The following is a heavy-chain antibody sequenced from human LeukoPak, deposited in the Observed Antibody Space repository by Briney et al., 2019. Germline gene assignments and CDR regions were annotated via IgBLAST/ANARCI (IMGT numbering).Heavy chain of an antibody. CDR2: IKQDGSEK. CDR1: RFTFSNSW. D-gene: IGHD4-17*01. V-gene: IGHV3-7*01. CDR3: AGCSTVTTYYYSYYMDI. J-gene: IGHJ6*03. Sequence: PGGSLRLSCAASRFTFSNSWMSWVRLAPGKGMEWVANIKQDGSEKYYVDSVKGRFTISRDNAKNSLYLQMNSLRAEDTAVYCCAGCSTVTTYYYSYYMDIWGKGTTVTVSS.